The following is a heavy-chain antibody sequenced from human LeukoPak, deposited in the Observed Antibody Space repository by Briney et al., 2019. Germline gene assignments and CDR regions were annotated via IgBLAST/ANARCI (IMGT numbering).Heavy chain of an antibody. CDR1: GYTFTSYG. CDR3: ARDESTNGVCYLDV. CDR2: ISAYNGNT. D-gene: IGHD2-8*01. V-gene: IGHV1-18*01. Sequence: ASVKVSCKASGYTFTSYGISWVRQAPGQGLEWMGWISAYNGNTNYAQKLQSRVTMTTDTSTSTAYMELRSLRSDDTAVYYCARDESTNGVCYLDVWGKGTTVTVSS. J-gene: IGHJ6*03.